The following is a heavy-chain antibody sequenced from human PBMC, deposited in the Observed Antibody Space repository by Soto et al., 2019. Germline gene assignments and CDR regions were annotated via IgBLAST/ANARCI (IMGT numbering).Heavy chain of an antibody. D-gene: IGHD2-2*01. Sequence: ASVKVSCKASGYTFTSYGISWVRQAPGQGLEWMGWISAYNGNTNYAQKLQGRVTMTTDTSTSTAYMELRSLRSDDTAVYYCARGVVPAATLKKYYYYYYYMDVWGKGTTVTV. J-gene: IGHJ6*03. V-gene: IGHV1-18*01. CDR3: ARGVVPAATLKKYYYYYYYMDV. CDR1: GYTFTSYG. CDR2: ISAYNGNT.